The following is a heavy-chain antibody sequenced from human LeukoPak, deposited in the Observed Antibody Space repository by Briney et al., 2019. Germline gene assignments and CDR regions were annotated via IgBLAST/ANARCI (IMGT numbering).Heavy chain of an antibody. Sequence: ASVKVSCKASGGTFSSYAISWVRQAPGQRLEWMGWINVANGNTKYSQNFQGRVTITRDTSASTAYMELSSLRSEDTAVYYCARSGVGDFWSGLYFDYWGQGTLVTVSS. J-gene: IGHJ4*02. D-gene: IGHD3-3*01. CDR2: INVANGNT. V-gene: IGHV1-3*01. CDR3: ARSGVGDFWSGLYFDY. CDR1: GGTFSSYA.